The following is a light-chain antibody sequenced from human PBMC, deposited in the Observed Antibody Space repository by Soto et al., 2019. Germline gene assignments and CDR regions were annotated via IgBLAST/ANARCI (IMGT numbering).Light chain of an antibody. Sequence: DIQMTQSPSSVSASVGDRVTISCRASQGISSWLAWYQQKSGKAPKLLSYAASSLQTGVPSRFRGSGSGTDLTLTISSLQPEDFATYYCQQTNSFPITFGGGTKVEIK. V-gene: IGKV1-12*01. CDR1: QGISSW. CDR2: AAS. CDR3: QQTNSFPIT. J-gene: IGKJ4*01.